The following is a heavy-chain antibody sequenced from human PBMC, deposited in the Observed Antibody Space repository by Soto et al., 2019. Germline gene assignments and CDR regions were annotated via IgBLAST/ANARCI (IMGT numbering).Heavy chain of an antibody. CDR3: VSDRGYGHASVPYS. D-gene: IGHD5-18*01. Sequence: QAQLVESGGGVVQPGRSLRLSCAASGFAFSSYGMHWVRQAPGTGLEWVAVTSYDGSLQHYADSVKGRFTISRDNSKNMVLLQMSSLRAEDTAVYYCVSDRGYGHASVPYSWGQGTLVSVSS. J-gene: IGHJ4*02. V-gene: IGHV3-30*03. CDR2: TSYDGSLQ. CDR1: GFAFSSYG.